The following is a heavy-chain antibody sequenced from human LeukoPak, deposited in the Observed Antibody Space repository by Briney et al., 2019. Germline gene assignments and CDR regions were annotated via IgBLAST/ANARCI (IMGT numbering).Heavy chain of an antibody. D-gene: IGHD3-22*01. CDR2: INPNSGDT. V-gene: IGHV1-8*02. CDR3: ARGLGTYDSAELTWPMISF. J-gene: IGHJ4*02. Sequence: ASVKVSCKTSGYTFTGYYMNWVRQAPGQGLEWMGWINPNSGDTAYAQKFQGRITMTRTTSITTAYMELSSLTSEDTAMYYCARGLGTYDSAELTWPMISFWGQGTVLTVSS. CDR1: GYTFTGYY.